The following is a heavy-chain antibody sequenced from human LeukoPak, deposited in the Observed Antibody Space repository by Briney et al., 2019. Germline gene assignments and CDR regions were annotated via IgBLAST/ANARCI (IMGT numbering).Heavy chain of an antibody. CDR1: GVSMSNYY. J-gene: IGHJ5*02. CDR3: VRSKSGTYSWFDP. V-gene: IGHV4-59*01. D-gene: IGHD1-26*01. Sequence: TPSETLSLTCTVSGVSMSNYYWSWIRQPPGKGLEWIGFIYYTGNTNYNPSLKSRLTISVDTSKNQISLKVSSVTAADTAVYYCVRSKSGTYSWFDPWGQGTLVTVSS. CDR2: IYYTGNT.